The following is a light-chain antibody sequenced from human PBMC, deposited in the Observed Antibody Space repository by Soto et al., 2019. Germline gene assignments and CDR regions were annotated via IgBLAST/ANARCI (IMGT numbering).Light chain of an antibody. CDR3: MQALQTPWT. CDR2: LGS. V-gene: IGKV2-28*01. Sequence: DIVMTQSPLSLPVTPGEPASISCRSSQSLLHSNGYNFLDWYLQKPVQSPQLLIFLGSNRASGVPDRFCGSGSGTDFTLRIRRVEAEDVGVSYCMQALQTPWTFGPGTKVEVK. CDR1: QSLLHSNGYNF. J-gene: IGKJ1*01.